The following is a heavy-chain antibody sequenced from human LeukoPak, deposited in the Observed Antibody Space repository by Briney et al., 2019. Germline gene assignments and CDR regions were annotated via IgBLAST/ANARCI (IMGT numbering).Heavy chain of an antibody. V-gene: IGHV3-74*01. CDR1: GFTFSSYW. CDR3: TRGNYDDSPDY. CDR2: ISSDGSST. D-gene: IGHD4-17*01. Sequence: GSLRLSCAAAGFTFSSYWMHWFRQAPGKGLVWVLRISSDGSSTNYSDSVKGRFTISRDNAKNTLYLQMNSLRADDTAVYYCTRGNYDDSPDYWGQGTLVTVSS. J-gene: IGHJ4*02.